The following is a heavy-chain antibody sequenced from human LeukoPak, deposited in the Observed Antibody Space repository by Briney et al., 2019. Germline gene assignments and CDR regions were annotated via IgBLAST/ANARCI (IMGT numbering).Heavy chain of an antibody. CDR3: ARMTTSPPAYYGMDV. Sequence: SETLSLTCTVSDGSISSYYWSWIRQPPGKGLEWIGYIYYSGSTNYNPSLKSRVTISVDTSKNQFSLKLSSVTAADTAVYYCARMTTSPPAYYGMDVWGQGTTVTVSS. D-gene: IGHD4-11*01. CDR2: IYYSGST. V-gene: IGHV4-59*01. CDR1: DGSISSYY. J-gene: IGHJ6*02.